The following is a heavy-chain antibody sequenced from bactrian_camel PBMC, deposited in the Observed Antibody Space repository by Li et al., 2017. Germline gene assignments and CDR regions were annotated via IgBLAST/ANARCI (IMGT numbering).Heavy chain of an antibody. J-gene: IGHJ4*01. CDR3: AAGGGNGAFCYTGERSMDY. Sequence: DVQLVESGGGSVQAGGSLRLSCVVTGYDHSSYCMGWFRQAPGKEREGVACIYIRNNNINYADSLKGRFTISQDNAKNTLYLQMNSPKPEDTAMYYCAAGGGNGAFCYTGERSMDYWGQGTQVTVS. CDR1: GYDHSSYC. D-gene: IGHD2*01. CDR2: IYIRNNNI. V-gene: IGHV3S31*01.